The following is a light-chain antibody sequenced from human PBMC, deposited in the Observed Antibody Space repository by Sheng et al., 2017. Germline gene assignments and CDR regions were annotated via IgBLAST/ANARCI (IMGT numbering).Light chain of an antibody. Sequence: DIQMTQSPSSLSASVGDRVTITCRASQSITTYLNWYHQKPGKAPKLLIYAASSLQSGVPSRFSGSGSVTDFTLTISSLQPEDFATYYCQLSSSPFTFGGGTKVEIK. V-gene: IGKV1-39*01. CDR3: QLSSSPFT. CDR1: QSITTY. CDR2: AAS. J-gene: IGKJ4*01.